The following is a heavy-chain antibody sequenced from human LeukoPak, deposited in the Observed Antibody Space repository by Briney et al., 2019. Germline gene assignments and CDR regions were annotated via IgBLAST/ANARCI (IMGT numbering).Heavy chain of an antibody. Sequence: GGSLRLSCAASGFTFSSYAMSWVRQAPGKGLEWVSAISGSGGSTYYADSVKGRSTISRDNSKNTLYLQMNSLRAEDTAVYYCAKSGGGTYYYGSGSYAVAFDIWGQGTMVTVSS. V-gene: IGHV3-23*01. CDR3: AKSGGGTYYYGSGSYAVAFDI. CDR1: GFTFSSYA. D-gene: IGHD3-10*01. CDR2: ISGSGGST. J-gene: IGHJ3*02.